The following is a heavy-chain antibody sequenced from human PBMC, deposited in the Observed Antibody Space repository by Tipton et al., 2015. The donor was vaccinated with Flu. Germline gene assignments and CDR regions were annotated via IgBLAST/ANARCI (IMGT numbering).Heavy chain of an antibody. V-gene: IGHV4-59*01. CDR3: ARDWDSSGYYLDY. CDR1: GGSISSYY. D-gene: IGHD3-22*01. J-gene: IGHJ4*02. Sequence: LRLSCTVSGGSISSYYWSWIRQPPGKGLEWIGYIYYSGSTNYNPSLKSRVTISVDTSKNQFSLKLSSVTAADTAVYYCARDWDSSGYYLDYWGQGTLVTVSS. CDR2: IYYSGST.